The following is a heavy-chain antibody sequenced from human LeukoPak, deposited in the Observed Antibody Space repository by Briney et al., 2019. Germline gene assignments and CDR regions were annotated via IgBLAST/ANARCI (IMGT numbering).Heavy chain of an antibody. CDR1: GYSFTSYY. Sequence: ASVKVSCKASGYSFTSYYMHWVGQAPGQGLEWMGMINPSGGSTSYEQKFQGRLTMTRDTSTSTVYMELSSLRSEDTAVYYCARRRDGYNFGYWGPGTLVTVSS. V-gene: IGHV1-46*01. J-gene: IGHJ4*02. D-gene: IGHD5-24*01. CDR3: ARRRDGYNFGY. CDR2: INPSGGST.